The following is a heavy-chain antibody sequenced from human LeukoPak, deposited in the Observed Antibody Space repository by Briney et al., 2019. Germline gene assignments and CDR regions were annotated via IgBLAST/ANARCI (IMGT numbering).Heavy chain of an antibody. J-gene: IGHJ4*02. CDR1: AFTFSSYA. D-gene: IGHD4-11*01. CDR2: ISGSGGSA. Sequence: GGSLRLSCAASAFTFSSYAMSWVRQAPGKGVEWVSAISGSGGSAYYADSVKGRFTISRDNSKNTLYLQMNSLRAEDTAVYYCAKDLQWPRGVLDYWGQGTLVTVSS. CDR3: AKDLQWPRGVLDY. V-gene: IGHV3-23*01.